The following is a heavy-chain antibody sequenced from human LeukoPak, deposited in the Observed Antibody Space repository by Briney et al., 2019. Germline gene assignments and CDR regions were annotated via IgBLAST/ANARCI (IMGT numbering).Heavy chain of an antibody. D-gene: IGHD1-1*01. J-gene: IGHJ5*02. Sequence: GASVKVSCKASGYTFTSYGISWVRQAPGQGLEWMGWISAYNGNTDYAQKFQGRVTMTRNTSISTAYMELSSLRSEDTAVYYCARESINPLPQLGFDPWGQGTLVTVSS. CDR3: ARESINPLPQLGFDP. V-gene: IGHV1-18*01. CDR1: GYTFTSYG. CDR2: ISAYNGNT.